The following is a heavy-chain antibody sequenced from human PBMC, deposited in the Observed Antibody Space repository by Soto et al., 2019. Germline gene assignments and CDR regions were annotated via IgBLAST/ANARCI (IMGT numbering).Heavy chain of an antibody. CDR3: ARGRHFSGGSCYSGGSAFDI. J-gene: IGHJ3*02. V-gene: IGHV3-53*04. D-gene: IGHD2-15*01. CDR2: IYSGGST. CDR1: GFTVSSNY. Sequence: EVQLVESGGGLVQPGGSLRLSCAASGFTVSSNYMSWVRQAPGKGLEWVSVIYSGGSTYYADSVKGRFTISRHNSKNTLYLQMNSLRAEDTAVYYCARGRHFSGGSCYSGGSAFDIWGQGTMVTVSS.